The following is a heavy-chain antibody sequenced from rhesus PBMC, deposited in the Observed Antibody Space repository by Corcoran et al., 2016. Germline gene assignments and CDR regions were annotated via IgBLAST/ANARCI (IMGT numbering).Heavy chain of an antibody. CDR1: GFTFSSYG. V-gene: IGHV3-54*02. CDR3: ARDIGGGAAVGFCDY. J-gene: IGHJ4*01. Sequence: EVQLVESGGGLVQPGGSLRLSCAASGFTFSSYGMHWVRQAPGKGLGWVAVISYDGSEKYYADPVKDRVNSSREKSKNMVYLQMNNLKLEDTAVYFWARDIGGGAAVGFCDYWGQGVLVTVSS. CDR2: ISYDGSEK. D-gene: IGHD6-25*01.